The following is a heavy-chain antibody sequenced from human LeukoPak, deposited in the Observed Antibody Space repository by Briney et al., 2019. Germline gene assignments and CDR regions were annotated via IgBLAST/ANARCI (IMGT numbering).Heavy chain of an antibody. Sequence: GGSLRHSCAASGFTFSSYRLDWVRQAPGKGLEWVSSISSSSSYIYYADSVKGRFTISRDNAKNSLYLQMNSLRAEDTAVYYCARVEYYYDSGSSLHWVGFDYWGQGTLVTVSS. J-gene: IGHJ4*02. CDR2: ISSSSSYI. V-gene: IGHV3-21*01. D-gene: IGHD3-10*01. CDR1: GFTFSSYR. CDR3: ARVEYYYDSGSSLHWVGFDY.